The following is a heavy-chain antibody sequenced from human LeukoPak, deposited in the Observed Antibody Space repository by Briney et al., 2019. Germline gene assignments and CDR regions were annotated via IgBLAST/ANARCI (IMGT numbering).Heavy chain of an antibody. CDR1: GYTFTSYY. V-gene: IGHV1-46*01. J-gene: IGHJ5*02. CDR3: AIDYYDGNGNNNWFDP. CDR2: INPSGGST. Sequence: ASVKVSCKASGYTFTSYYMHWVRQAPGQGLEWMGIINPSGGSTSFAQKFQGRVTMTRDTSTSTAYMELSSLRSEDTAVYYCAIDYYDGNGNNNWFDPWGQGTLVTVSS. D-gene: IGHD3-22*01.